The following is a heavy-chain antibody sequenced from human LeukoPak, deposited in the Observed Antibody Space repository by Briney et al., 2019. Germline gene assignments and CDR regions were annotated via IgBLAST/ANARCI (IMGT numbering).Heavy chain of an antibody. CDR1: GYTFTGYY. CDR2: INPNSGGT. J-gene: IGHJ3*02. V-gene: IGHV1-2*06. D-gene: IGHD2-2*01. Sequence: ASLKVSCKASGYTFTGYYMHWGRHAPGQGLEWMGRINPNSGGTNYAQKFQGRVTMTRDTSISTAYMELSRLRSDDTAVYYCARVKEHCSSTSCWHAFDIWGQGTMVTVSS. CDR3: ARVKEHCSSTSCWHAFDI.